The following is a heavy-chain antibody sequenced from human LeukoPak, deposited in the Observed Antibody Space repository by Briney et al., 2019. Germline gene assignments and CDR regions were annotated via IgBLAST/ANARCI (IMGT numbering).Heavy chain of an antibody. CDR1: GGSISSYY. D-gene: IGHD2-15*01. CDR3: ARDRSVGDAFDI. J-gene: IGHJ3*02. CDR2: IYYSGST. Sequence: SETLSLTCTVSGGSISSYYWSWIRQPPGKGLEWIGYIYYSGSTNYNPSLKSRVTISVDTSKNQFPLKLSSVTAADTAVYYCARDRSVGDAFDIWGQGTMVTVSS. V-gene: IGHV4-59*01.